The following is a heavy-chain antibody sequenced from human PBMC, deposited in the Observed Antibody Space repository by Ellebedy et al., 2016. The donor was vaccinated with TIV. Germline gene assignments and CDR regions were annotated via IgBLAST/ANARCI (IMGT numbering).Heavy chain of an antibody. CDR3: ATEDYGDYPFDP. CDR1: GGSISSSSYY. CDR2: IYYSGST. Sequence: SETLSLTXTVSGGSISSSSYYWGWIRQPPGKGLEWIGSIYYSGSTYYNSSLKSRVTISVDTSKNQFSLKLSSVTAADTAVYYCATEDYGDYPFDPWGQGTLVTVSS. J-gene: IGHJ5*02. V-gene: IGHV4-39*07. D-gene: IGHD4-17*01.